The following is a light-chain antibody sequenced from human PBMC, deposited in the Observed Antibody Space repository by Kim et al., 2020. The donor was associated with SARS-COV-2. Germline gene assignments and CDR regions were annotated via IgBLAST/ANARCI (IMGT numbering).Light chain of an antibody. CDR3: QYYDSSLSGYV. CDR2: SNG. CDR1: SYNIGAGYD. V-gene: IGLV1-40*01. J-gene: IGLJ1*01. Sequence: TITVSCIGSSYNIGAGYDVHWYQHLPTTAPKLLIYSNGNRPSGVPDRFSGSKSGTSASLAITGLQAEDEADYYCQYYDSSLSGYVFGSGTKVTVL.